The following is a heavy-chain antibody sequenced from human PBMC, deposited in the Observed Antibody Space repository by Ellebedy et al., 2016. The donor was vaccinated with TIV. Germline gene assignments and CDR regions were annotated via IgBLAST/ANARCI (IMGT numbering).Heavy chain of an antibody. J-gene: IGHJ4*02. CDR3: ARGYWPLWLQLPHVY. D-gene: IGHD5-24*01. CDR1: GYTFTSYD. CDR2: MNPNSGNT. V-gene: IGHV1-8*01. Sequence: ASVKVSCXASGYTFTSYDINWVRQATGQGLEWMGWMNPNSGNTGYAQKFQGRVTMTRNTSISTAYMELSSLRSEDTAVYYCARGYWPLWLQLPHVYWGQGTLVTVSS.